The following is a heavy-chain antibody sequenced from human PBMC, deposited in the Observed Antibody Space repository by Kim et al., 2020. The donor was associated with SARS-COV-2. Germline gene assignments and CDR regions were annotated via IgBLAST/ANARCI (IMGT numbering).Heavy chain of an antibody. CDR3: AKDVQGSGLVDY. Sequence: GGSLRLSCAASGFTFSSYGMHWVRQAPGKGLEWVAVIWYDGSNKYYADSVKGRFTISRDNSKNTLYLQMNSLRAEDTAVYYCAKDVQGSGLVDYWGQGTLVTVSS. CDR2: IWYDGSNK. J-gene: IGHJ4*02. CDR1: GFTFSSYG. V-gene: IGHV3-33*06. D-gene: IGHD3-10*01.